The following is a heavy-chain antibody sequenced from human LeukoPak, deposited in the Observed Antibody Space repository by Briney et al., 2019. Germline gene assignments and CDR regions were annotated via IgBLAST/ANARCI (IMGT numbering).Heavy chain of an antibody. CDR3: AGSGAGEDYFDK. CDR2: ISGSGGRT. Sequence: GGSLRLSCAASGFTFSTYGMSWVRQAPGKGLDWVSAISGSGGRTSYADSVAGRFTVSRDNSKNTLYLQMNNLGAEDTAVYFCAGSGAGEDYFDKWGQGTLVTVSS. J-gene: IGHJ4*02. CDR1: GFTFSTYG. V-gene: IGHV3-23*01. D-gene: IGHD3-10*01.